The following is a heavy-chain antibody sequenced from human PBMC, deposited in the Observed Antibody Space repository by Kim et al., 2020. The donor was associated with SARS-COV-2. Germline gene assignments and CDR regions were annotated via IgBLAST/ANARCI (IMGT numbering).Heavy chain of an antibody. J-gene: IGHJ4*02. Sequence: SETLSLTCAVYGGSFSGYYWSWIRQPPGKGLEWIGEINHSGSTNYNPSLKSRVTISVDTSKNQFSLKLSSVTAADTAVYYCARGWAYSGSYGYWGQGTLVTVS. CDR3: ARGWAYSGSYGY. V-gene: IGHV4-34*01. D-gene: IGHD1-26*01. CDR1: GGSFSGYY. CDR2: INHSGST.